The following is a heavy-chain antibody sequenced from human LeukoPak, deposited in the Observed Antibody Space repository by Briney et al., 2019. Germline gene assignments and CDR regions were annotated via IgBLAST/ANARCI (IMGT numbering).Heavy chain of an antibody. D-gene: IGHD6-6*01. J-gene: IGHJ4*02. CDR1: GSSISSYY. V-gene: IGHV4-59*08. Sequence: SETLSLTCTVSGSSISSYYWSWMRQPPGKGLEWIGYIYYSGSTYYNPSLKSRVTISVDTSKNQFSLKLSSVTAADTAVYYCARHAPRLVFDYWGQGTLVTVSS. CDR2: IYYSGST. CDR3: ARHAPRLVFDY.